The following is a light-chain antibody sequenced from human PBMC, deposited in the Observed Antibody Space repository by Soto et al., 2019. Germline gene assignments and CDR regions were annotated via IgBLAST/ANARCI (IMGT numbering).Light chain of an antibody. V-gene: IGKV1-39*01. CDR1: QSISSY. CDR2: AAS. Sequence: DIQMTQTPSSLSASVGDRFTITCRASQSISSYLNWYQQKPGKAPKLLIYAASSLQSGVPSRFIGSGSGTDLTLTISSLQPEDFATDYCQQSYSRTFGQGTKVDIK. J-gene: IGKJ1*01. CDR3: QQSYSRT.